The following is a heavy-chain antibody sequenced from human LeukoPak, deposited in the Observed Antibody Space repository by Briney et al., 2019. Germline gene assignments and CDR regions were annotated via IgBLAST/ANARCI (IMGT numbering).Heavy chain of an antibody. D-gene: IGHD3-10*01. CDR2: INPNSGGT. CDR3: ARDPELLWFGEAFDY. V-gene: IGHV1-2*02. Sequence: GASVKVSCKASGYTFTGYYMHWVRQAPGQGLEWMGWINPNSGGTNYAQKFQGRVTTTRDTSISTAYMELSRLRSDDTAVYYCARDPELLWFGEAFDYWGQGTLVTVSS. J-gene: IGHJ4*02. CDR1: GYTFTGYY.